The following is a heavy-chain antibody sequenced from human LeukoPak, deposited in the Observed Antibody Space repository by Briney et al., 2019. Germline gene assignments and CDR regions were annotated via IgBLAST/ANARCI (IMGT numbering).Heavy chain of an antibody. CDR3: ARGGDRQFDP. Sequence: SETLSLTCAVYGGSFSGYYWSWIRQPPGKGLEWIGRIYTSGSTNYNPSLKSRVTMSVDTSKNQFSLKLSSVTAADTAVYYCARGGDRQFDPWGQGTLVTVSS. J-gene: IGHJ5*02. D-gene: IGHD3-16*01. CDR2: IYTSGST. CDR1: GGSFSGYY. V-gene: IGHV4-59*10.